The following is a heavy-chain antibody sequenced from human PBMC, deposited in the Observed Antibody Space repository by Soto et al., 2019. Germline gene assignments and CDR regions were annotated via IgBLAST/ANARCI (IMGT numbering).Heavy chain of an antibody. Sequence: GVLRLSCAASGFTFSSYAMSWVRQAPGKGLEWVSAISGSGGSTYYADSVKGRFTISRDNSKNTLYLQMNSLRAEDTAVYYCAYGSVEGVTYYFDLCGKGNLVTVSS. CDR3: AYGSVEGVTYYFDL. CDR1: GFTFSSYA. CDR2: ISGSGGST. D-gene: IGHD2-21*02. J-gene: IGHJ4*02. V-gene: IGHV3-23*01.